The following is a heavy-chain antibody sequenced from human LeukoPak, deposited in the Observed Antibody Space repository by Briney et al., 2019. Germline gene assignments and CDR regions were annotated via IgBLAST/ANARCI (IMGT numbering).Heavy chain of an antibody. D-gene: IGHD3-10*01. J-gene: IGHJ4*02. CDR2: TSGSGASV. V-gene: IGHV3-23*01. Sequence: GGSLRLSCSASGFTFSNFAMTWVRQAPGKGLEWVSATSGSGASVYYADSVKGRFTISRDNSKSTIYLQMNSLGGDDTAVYYCARSRGFGEILPFDYWGQGTLVTVSS. CDR3: ARSRGFGEILPFDY. CDR1: GFTFSNFA.